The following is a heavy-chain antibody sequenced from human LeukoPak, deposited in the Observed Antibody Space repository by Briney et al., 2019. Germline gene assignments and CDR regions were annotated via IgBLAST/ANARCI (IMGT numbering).Heavy chain of an antibody. J-gene: IGHJ4*02. D-gene: IGHD6-13*01. CDR2: IKHDGSEQ. CDR3: KSGGAAPGAFDY. CDR1: GFTFTSYW. V-gene: IGHV3-7*01. Sequence: PGGSLRLSCAASGFTFTSYWVSWMRQAPGKGLQWVANIKHDGSEQYYVDSVKGRFTISRDNARNSLYLQMNSLGVEDTAVYYCKSGGAAPGAFDYWGQGALVTVSS.